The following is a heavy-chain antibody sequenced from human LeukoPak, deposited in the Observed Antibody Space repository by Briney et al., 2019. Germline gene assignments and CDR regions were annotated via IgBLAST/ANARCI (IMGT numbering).Heavy chain of an antibody. CDR2: IYYSGST. D-gene: IGHD3-22*01. V-gene: IGHV4-59*01. CDR1: GGSISSYY. CDR3: ARIGYYYDSSGYYFDY. J-gene: IGHJ4*02. Sequence: SETLSLTCTVSGGSISSYYWSWIRQPPGKGLEWIGYIYYSGSTNYNPSLESRVTISVDTSKNQFSLKLSSVTAADTAVYYCARIGYYYDSSGYYFDYWGQGTLVTVSS.